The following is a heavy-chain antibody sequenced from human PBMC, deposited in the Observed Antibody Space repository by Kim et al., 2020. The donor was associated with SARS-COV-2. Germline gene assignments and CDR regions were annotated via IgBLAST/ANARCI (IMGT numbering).Heavy chain of an antibody. CDR1: GYTFTSYA. Sequence: ASVKVSCKASGYTFTSYAMHWVRQAPGQRLEWMGWINPGNGNTKYSQKFQGRVTITRDTSASTAYMELSSLRSEDTAVYYCARATPQCLWFGVLFESYFDSSGQGALVSVSS. CDR2: INPGNGNT. J-gene: IGHJ4*02. D-gene: IGHD3-10*01. V-gene: IGHV1-3*01. CDR3: ARATPQCLWFGVLFESYFDS.